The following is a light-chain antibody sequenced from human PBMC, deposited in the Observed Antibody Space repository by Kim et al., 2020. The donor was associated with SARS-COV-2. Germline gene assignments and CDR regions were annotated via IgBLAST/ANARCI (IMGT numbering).Light chain of an antibody. Sequence: DRVTPTCRARQGINSWLAWYQQKPGRAPKLLIYRASSLETGVTSRFSGSGSGTEFTLTISGLQPDDFGTYYCQQYSSYPRTFGQGTKVDIK. V-gene: IGKV1-5*03. CDR2: RAS. CDR3: QQYSSYPRT. CDR1: QGINSW. J-gene: IGKJ1*01.